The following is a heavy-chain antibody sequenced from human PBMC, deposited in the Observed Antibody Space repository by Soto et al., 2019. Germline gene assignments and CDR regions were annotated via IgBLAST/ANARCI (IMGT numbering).Heavy chain of an antibody. CDR1: GYSFTSYW. J-gene: IGHJ6*01. D-gene: IGHD2-2*01. CDR2: IYPGDSDT. CDR3: ARQLDPSSLTYYYGMDG. Sequence: PGESLKISCKGSGYSFTSYWIGWVRQMPGKGLEWMGIIYPGDSDTRYSPSFQGQVTISADKSISTAYLQWSSLKASDTAMYYCARQLDPSSLTYYYGMDGRAQRTTVTGAS. V-gene: IGHV5-51*01.